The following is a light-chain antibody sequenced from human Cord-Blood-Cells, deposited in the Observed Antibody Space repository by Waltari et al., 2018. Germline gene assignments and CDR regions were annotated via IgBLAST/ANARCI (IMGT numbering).Light chain of an antibody. CDR3: QQYNSYLLT. Sequence: DIQITPSPSTLSASVGDRVTITCRASQSISSWLAWYQQKPGKAPKLLIYKASSLESGVPSRFSGSGSGTEFTLTISSLQPDDFATYYCQQYNSYLLTFGGGTKVEIK. CDR2: KAS. V-gene: IGKV1-5*03. CDR1: QSISSW. J-gene: IGKJ4*01.